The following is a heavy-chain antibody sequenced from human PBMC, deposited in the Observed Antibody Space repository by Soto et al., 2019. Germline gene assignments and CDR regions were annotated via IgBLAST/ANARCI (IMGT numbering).Heavy chain of an antibody. CDR1: GGSISSGVYY. CDR3: ARDVTVTGTGGVGY. Sequence: QVQLQESGPGLVKPPQTLSLTCTVSGGSISSGVYYWSWIRQHPGKGLEWIGYIYYSGSTHYNPSLKSRVIISVDTSKNQFSLKLSSVTAADTAVYYCARDVTVTGTGGVGYWGHGTLVTVSS. D-gene: IGHD6-19*01. J-gene: IGHJ4*01. V-gene: IGHV4-31*03. CDR2: IYYSGST.